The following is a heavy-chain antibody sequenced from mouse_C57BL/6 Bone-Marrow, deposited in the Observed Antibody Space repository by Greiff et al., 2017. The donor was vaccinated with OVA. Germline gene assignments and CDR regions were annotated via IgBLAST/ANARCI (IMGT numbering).Heavy chain of an antibody. D-gene: IGHD1-1*01. CDR3: TNYGSSLGGFAY. Sequence: VQLVESGAELVRPGASVTLSCKASGYTFTDYEMHWVKQTPVHGLEWIGAIDPETGGTAYNQKFKGKAILTADKSSSTAYMELRSLTSEDSAGYYCTNYGSSLGGFAYWGQGTLVTVSA. V-gene: IGHV1-15*01. CDR2: IDPETGGT. J-gene: IGHJ3*01. CDR1: GYTFTDYE.